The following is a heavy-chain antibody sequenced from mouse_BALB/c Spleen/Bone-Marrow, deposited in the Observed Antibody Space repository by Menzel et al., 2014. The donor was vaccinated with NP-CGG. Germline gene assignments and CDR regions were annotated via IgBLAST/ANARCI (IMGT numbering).Heavy chain of an antibody. CDR1: GFTSSNYG. CDR3: ARRDGGPMDY. CDR2: ISSGGSYT. J-gene: IGHJ4*01. V-gene: IGHV5-6*01. Sequence: EVQLVESGGDLVKPGGSLKLSCAASGFTSSNYGMSWVRQTPDKRLEWVTTISSGGSYTYYPDSVKGRFNISRDNAKNTLYLQMSSLKSEDTAMYYCARRDGGPMDYWGQGTSVTVSS. D-gene: IGHD2-3*01.